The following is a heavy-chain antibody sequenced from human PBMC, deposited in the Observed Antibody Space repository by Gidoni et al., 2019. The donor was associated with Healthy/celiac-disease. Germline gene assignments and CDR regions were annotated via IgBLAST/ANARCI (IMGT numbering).Heavy chain of an antibody. CDR2: IYHSGST. CDR3: AREVVVVPAAPTTASPRYYYYGMDV. D-gene: IGHD2-2*01. J-gene: IGHJ6*02. Sequence: QVQLQESGPGLVKPSETLYLTCAVSGYSLSSGYDWGWIRQPPGKGLEWIGSIYHSGSTYYNPSLKSRVTISVDTSKNQFSLKLSSVTAADTAVYYCAREVVVVPAAPTTASPRYYYYGMDVWGQGTTVTVSS. V-gene: IGHV4-38-2*02. CDR1: GYSLSSGYD.